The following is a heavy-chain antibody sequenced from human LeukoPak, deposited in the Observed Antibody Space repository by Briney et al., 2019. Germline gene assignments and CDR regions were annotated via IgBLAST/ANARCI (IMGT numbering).Heavy chain of an antibody. CDR2: INHSGST. V-gene: IGHV4-34*01. J-gene: IGHJ4*02. D-gene: IGHD5-18*01. CDR1: GGSFSGYY. CDR3: ARGGRGYSYGLRFDY. Sequence: SETLSLTCAVYGGSFSGYYWSWIRQPPGKGLEWIGEINHSGSTNYNPSLKSRVTISVDTSKNQFSLKLSSVTAADTAVYYCARGGRGYSYGLRFDYWGQGTLVTVSS.